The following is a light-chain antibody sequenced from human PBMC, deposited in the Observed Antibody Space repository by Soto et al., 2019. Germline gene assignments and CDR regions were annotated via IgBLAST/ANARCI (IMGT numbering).Light chain of an antibody. CDR3: HQYNTWPLT. CDR1: QAIRSD. V-gene: IGKV3-15*01. J-gene: IGKJ4*01. CDR2: DVS. Sequence: EIVMTQSPVALSVSPGERATLSCRTSQAIRSDLAWYQKKPGQAPRLLISDVSTRATGIPARFNGSGSGTEFTLAISSLQFEDFAAYYCHQYNTWPLTFGGGTKVDIK.